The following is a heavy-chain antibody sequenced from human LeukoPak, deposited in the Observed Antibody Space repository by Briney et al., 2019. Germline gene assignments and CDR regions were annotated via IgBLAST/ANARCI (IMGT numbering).Heavy chain of an antibody. CDR1: GGSISSYY. V-gene: IGHV4-59*01. Sequence: SETLSLTCTVSGGSISSYYWSWIRQPPGKGLEWIGYIYYSGSTNYNPSLKSRVTISVDTSKNQFSLKLSSVTAADTAVYYCARVVVPAAIGSWSSSWRGWFDPWGQGTLVTVSS. CDR3: ARVVVPAAIGSWSSSWRGWFDP. J-gene: IGHJ5*02. CDR2: IYYSGST. D-gene: IGHD2-2*02.